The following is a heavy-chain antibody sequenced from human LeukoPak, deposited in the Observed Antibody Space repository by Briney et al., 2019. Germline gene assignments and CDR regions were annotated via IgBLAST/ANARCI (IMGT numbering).Heavy chain of an antibody. J-gene: IGHJ4*02. V-gene: IGHV4-34*01. Sequence: SETLSLTCAVYGGSFSGYYWSWIRQPPGKGLEWIGEINHSGSTNYNPSLKSRVTISVDTSKNQFSLKLSSVTAADTAVYYCARGRRITMVRGVPSPFDYWGQGTLVTVYS. CDR3: ARGRRITMVRGVPSPFDY. D-gene: IGHD3-10*01. CDR1: GGSFSGYY. CDR2: INHSGST.